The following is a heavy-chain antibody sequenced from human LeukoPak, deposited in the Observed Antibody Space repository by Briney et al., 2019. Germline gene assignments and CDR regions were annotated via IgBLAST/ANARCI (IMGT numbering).Heavy chain of an antibody. Sequence: GGSLRLSCAASGFTFSSYSMNWVRQAPGKGLEWVSSISSSSSYIYYADSVKGRFTISRDNAKNSLYLQMNSLRAEDTAVYYCARDKCSGGSCYLYFDYGGQGTLVTVSS. CDR2: ISSSSSYI. CDR3: ARDKCSGGSCYLYFDY. V-gene: IGHV3-21*01. D-gene: IGHD2-15*01. J-gene: IGHJ4*02. CDR1: GFTFSSYS.